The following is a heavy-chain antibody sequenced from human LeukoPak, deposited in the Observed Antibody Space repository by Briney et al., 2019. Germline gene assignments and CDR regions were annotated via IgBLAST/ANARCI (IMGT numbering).Heavy chain of an antibody. CDR3: ARNYYDSSGYLAY. V-gene: IGHV3-9*01. J-gene: IGHJ4*02. CDR2: ISWNSDSM. CDR1: GFIFDDYV. Sequence: GGSLRLSCAASGFIFDDYVMHWVRQARGKGLEWVSGISWNSDSMGYADSVKGRFTISRDNAKNSLYLQMNSLRAEDTAVYYCARNYYDSSGYLAYWGQGTLVTVSS. D-gene: IGHD3-22*01.